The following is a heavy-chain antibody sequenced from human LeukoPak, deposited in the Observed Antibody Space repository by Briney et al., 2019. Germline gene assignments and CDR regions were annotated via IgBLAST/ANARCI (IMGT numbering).Heavy chain of an antibody. J-gene: IGHJ5*02. CDR1: GFSFSNYA. V-gene: IGHV3-64D*09. Sequence: GGSLRPSCSASGFSFSNYAMHWVRQAPGKGLEYVSAISSTGGRIYYAASVKGRFIISRDNSKNTLYLQMSSLRAEDTAVYYCVKDGGSSWFNGYIGFDPWGQGTLVTVSS. CDR3: VKDGGSSWFNGYIGFDP. D-gene: IGHD6-13*01. CDR2: ISSTGGRI.